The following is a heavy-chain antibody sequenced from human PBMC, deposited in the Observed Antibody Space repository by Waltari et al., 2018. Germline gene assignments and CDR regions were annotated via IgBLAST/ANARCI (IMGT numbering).Heavy chain of an antibody. CDR1: GGSFSGYY. Sequence: QVQLQQWGAGLLKPSETLSLTCAVYGGSFSGYYWSWIRQPPGKGLEWIGEINHSGSTNYNPSLKSRVTISVDTSKNQFSLKLSSVTAADTAVYYCARGLGITGTTRGWNWFDPWGQGTLVTVSS. CDR3: ARGLGITGTTRGWNWFDP. J-gene: IGHJ5*02. D-gene: IGHD1-7*01. V-gene: IGHV4-34*01. CDR2: INHSGST.